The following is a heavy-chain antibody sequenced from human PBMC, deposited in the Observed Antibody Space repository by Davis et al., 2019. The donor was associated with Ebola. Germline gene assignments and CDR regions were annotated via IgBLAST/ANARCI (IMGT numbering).Heavy chain of an antibody. CDR2: IRSKANSYAT. Sequence: PGGSLRLSCAASGFTFSGSAMHWVRQASGKGLEWVGRIRSKANSYATAYAASVKGRFTISRDDSKNTAYLQMNSLKTEDTAVYYCTSIAAAGTGYNWFDPWGQGTLVTVSS. J-gene: IGHJ5*02. CDR3: TSIAAAGTGYNWFDP. CDR1: GFTFSGSA. V-gene: IGHV3-73*01. D-gene: IGHD6-13*01.